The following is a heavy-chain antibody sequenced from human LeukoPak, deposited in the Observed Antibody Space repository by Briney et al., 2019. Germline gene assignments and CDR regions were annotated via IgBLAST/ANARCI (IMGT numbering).Heavy chain of an antibody. Sequence: GGSLRLSCAASGFTLSNHWMTWVRQVPGRGPEWVANVNRDGSETYYLDSVKGRFTISKDNAKNSLYLQMNSLRAEDTALYHCARNNGMDVWGQGITVIVSS. V-gene: IGHV3-7*03. CDR2: VNRDGSET. CDR1: GFTLSNHW. J-gene: IGHJ6*02. CDR3: ARNNGMDV.